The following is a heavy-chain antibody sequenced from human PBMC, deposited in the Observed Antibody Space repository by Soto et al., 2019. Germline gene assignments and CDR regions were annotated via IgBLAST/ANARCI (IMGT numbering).Heavy chain of an antibody. V-gene: IGHV4-4*07. Sequence: QVQLQESGPGLLKPSETLSLTCTVSGGSISSYYWSWIRQPAGKGLEWIGRIYTSGSTNYNPSLTTRVTMSVDESKNQFCLKLSSVTAADTPVYYCARACSSNSCYDVFEYWGQGTLVTVSS. D-gene: IGHD2-2*01. CDR2: IYTSGST. CDR3: ARACSSNSCYDVFEY. CDR1: GGSISSYY. J-gene: IGHJ4*02.